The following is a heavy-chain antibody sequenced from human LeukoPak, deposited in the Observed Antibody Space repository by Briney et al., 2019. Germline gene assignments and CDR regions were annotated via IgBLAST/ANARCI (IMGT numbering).Heavy chain of an antibody. D-gene: IGHD6-19*01. Sequence: PSETLSLTCTVSGASISGSPYYWGWIRQPPGRGLEWIGSISYSGTTNYNPSLKSRVTMSVDTSKNQFSLKLSSVTAADTAVYYCAREQWLAFDYWGQGTLVTVSS. CDR3: AREQWLAFDY. CDR2: ISYSGTT. J-gene: IGHJ4*02. V-gene: IGHV4-39*07. CDR1: GASISGSPYY.